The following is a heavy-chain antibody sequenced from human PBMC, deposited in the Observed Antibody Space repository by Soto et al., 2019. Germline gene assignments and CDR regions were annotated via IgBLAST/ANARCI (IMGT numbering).Heavy chain of an antibody. CDR1: GFTVSNNY. CDR2: IYSGGYT. J-gene: IGHJ4*02. CDR3: ATHPGGGGY. D-gene: IGHD3-10*01. Sequence: EVQLVESGGGLIQPGGSLRLSCAVSGFTVSNNYMSWVRQAPGKGLEGVSVIYSGGYTAYGDSVKGRFTISRDNSNKPLSLKIKRRRADETAVFYCATHPGGGGYWGQGTLVTVSS. V-gene: IGHV3-53*01.